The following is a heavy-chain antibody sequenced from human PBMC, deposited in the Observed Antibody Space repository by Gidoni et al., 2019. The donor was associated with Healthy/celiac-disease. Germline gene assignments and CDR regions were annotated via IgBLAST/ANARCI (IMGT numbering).Heavy chain of an antibody. CDR1: GGSISSYY. CDR3: ARGGGELPPDY. J-gene: IGHJ4*02. V-gene: IGHV4-59*01. D-gene: IGHD3-10*01. CDR2: IYYRGST. Sequence: QVQLQASGPGLVKPSETLSLTCTVSGGSISSYYWSWIRQPPGKGLEWIGYIYYRGSTNYNPSLKSRVTISVDTSKNQFSLKLSSVTAADTAVYYCARGGGELPPDYWGQGTLVTVSS.